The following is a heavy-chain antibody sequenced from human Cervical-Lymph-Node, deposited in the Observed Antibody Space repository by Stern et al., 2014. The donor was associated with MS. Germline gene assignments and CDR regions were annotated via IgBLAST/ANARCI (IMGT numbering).Heavy chain of an antibody. J-gene: IGHJ4*02. CDR3: ARDFEFQLQCD. D-gene: IGHD2-2*01. Sequence: QVQLQESGPGLVKPSGTLSLTCAVSGGSISSDNWWSWVRQPPGTGLEWIGEVYHSGSANYNPSLKSRVTMSVDKSKNQFSLRLTSVTAADTAVYYCARDFEFQLQCDWGQGALVTVSS. V-gene: IGHV4-4*02. CDR1: GGSISSDNW. CDR2: VYHSGSA.